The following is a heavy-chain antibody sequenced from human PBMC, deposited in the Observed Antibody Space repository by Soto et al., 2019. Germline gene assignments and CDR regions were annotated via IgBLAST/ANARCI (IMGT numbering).Heavy chain of an antibody. CDR3: ARNGIAARPGVISNYMDF. V-gene: IGHV4-34*01. Sequence: SETLSLTCAVYGGSFSGYYWSWIRQPPGKGLEWIGEIDHSGSTNYNPSLKSRVTISVDTSKNQFSLKLSSVTAADTAVYYCARNGIAARPGVISNYMDFWGKGIMVTLSS. J-gene: IGHJ6*03. CDR1: GGSFSGYY. CDR2: IDHSGST. D-gene: IGHD6-6*01.